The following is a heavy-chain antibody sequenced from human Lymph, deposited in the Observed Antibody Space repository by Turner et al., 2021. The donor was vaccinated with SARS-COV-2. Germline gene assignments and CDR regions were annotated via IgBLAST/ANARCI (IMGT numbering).Heavy chain of an antibody. D-gene: IGHD4-17*01. CDR2: IYPGGST. CDR1: GFTASSHY. V-gene: IGHV3-66*01. Sequence: EVQLVESGGGLVQPGGSLRLSCAASGFTASSHYMTWVRQAPGKGLEWVSLIYPGGSTYYADSVKGRFTISRDNSKNTLYLQMNSLRAEDTAVYYCARVYGDYVPWGQGTLVTVSS. J-gene: IGHJ5*02. CDR3: ARVYGDYVP.